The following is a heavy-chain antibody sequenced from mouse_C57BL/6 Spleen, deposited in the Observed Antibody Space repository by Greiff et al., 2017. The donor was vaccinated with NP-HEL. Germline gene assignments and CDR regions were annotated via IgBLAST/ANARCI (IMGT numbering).Heavy chain of an antibody. Sequence: LQESGPELVKPGASVKISCKASGYAFSSSWMNWVKQRPGKGLEWIGRIYPGDGDTNYNGKFKGKATLTADKSSSTAYMQLSSLTSEDSAVYFCARESGTGNYFDYWGQGTTLTVSS. CDR3: ARESGTGNYFDY. CDR1: GYAFSSSW. J-gene: IGHJ2*01. V-gene: IGHV1-82*01. CDR2: IYPGDGDT. D-gene: IGHD4-1*01.